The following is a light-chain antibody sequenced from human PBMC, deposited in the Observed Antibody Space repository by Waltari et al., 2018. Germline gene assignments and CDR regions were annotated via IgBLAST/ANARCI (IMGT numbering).Light chain of an antibody. CDR3: QQHGTLPAT. Sequence: EIVLTQSPGTASLSPGERVTPSCRASQSVGSSSLAWYQQKPGQAPRLVIYRASRRATGIPDRFSGSGSGTDFSLTISRLEPEDVAVYYCQQHGTLPATFGQGTKVEIK. CDR2: RAS. V-gene: IGKV3-20*01. J-gene: IGKJ1*01. CDR1: QSVGSSS.